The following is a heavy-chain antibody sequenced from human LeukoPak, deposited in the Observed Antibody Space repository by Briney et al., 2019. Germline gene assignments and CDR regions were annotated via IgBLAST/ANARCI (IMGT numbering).Heavy chain of an antibody. V-gene: IGHV1-2*02. Sequence: ASVKVSCKASGYTFTGYYMHWVRQAPGQGLERMGWINPNSGGTNYAQKFQGRVTMTRDTSISTAYMELSRLRSDDTAVYYCARGERITMIVVVMDYWGQGTLVTVSS. J-gene: IGHJ4*02. D-gene: IGHD3-22*01. CDR1: GYTFTGYY. CDR2: INPNSGGT. CDR3: ARGERITMIVVVMDY.